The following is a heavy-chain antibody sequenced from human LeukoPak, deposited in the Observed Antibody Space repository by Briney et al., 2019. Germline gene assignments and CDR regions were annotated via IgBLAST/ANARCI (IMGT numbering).Heavy chain of an antibody. J-gene: IGHJ4*02. D-gene: IGHD3-10*01. Sequence: GAPVKVSCKASGYTFTSYGISWVRQAPGQGLEWMGWISAYNGNTNYAQKLQGRVTMTADTSTSTAYMELRSLRSDDTAVYYCARVGYYYGSGSYYDYWGQGTLVTVSS. CDR3: ARVGYYYGSGSYYDY. CDR1: GYTFTSYG. V-gene: IGHV1-18*01. CDR2: ISAYNGNT.